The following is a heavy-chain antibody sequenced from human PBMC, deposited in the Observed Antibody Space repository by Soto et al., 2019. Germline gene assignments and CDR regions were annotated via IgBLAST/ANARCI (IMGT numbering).Heavy chain of an antibody. V-gene: IGHV1-18*01. CDR3: ARNAIPRIAVAGKNWFHP. J-gene: IGHJ5*02. CDR2: ISAYNGNT. CDR1: GYTFTSYG. D-gene: IGHD6-19*01. Sequence: GASVKVSCKASGYTFTSYGISWVRQAPGQGLEWMGWISAYNGNTNYAQKLQGRVTMTTDTSTSTAYMELRSLRSDDTAVNYCARNAIPRIAVAGKNWFHPGAQEPRFTFP.